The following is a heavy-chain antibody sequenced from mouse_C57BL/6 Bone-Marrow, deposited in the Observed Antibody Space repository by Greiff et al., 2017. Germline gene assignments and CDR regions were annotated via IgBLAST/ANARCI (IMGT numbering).Heavy chain of an antibody. J-gene: IGHJ4*01. V-gene: IGHV5-4*01. CDR1: GFTFSSYA. CDR3: ARGRATVV. D-gene: IGHD1-1*01. CDR2: ISDGGSYT. Sequence: EVHLVESGGGLVKPGGSLKLSCAASGFTFSSYAMSWVRQTPEKRLEWVATISDGGSYTYYPDNVKGRFTISRENAKNNLYLQMSHLKSEDTAMYYCARGRATVVGGQGTSVTVSS.